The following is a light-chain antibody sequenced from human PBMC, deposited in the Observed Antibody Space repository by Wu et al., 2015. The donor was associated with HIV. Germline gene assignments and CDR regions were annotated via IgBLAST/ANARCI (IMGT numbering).Light chain of an antibody. CDR3: QQYNNWPPLFT. CDR2: GAS. V-gene: IGKV3-20*01. J-gene: IGKJ3*01. Sequence: EIVLTRSPGTLSLSPGERATLSCRASQSVSSSYLAWYQQKPGQAPRLLIYGASSRATGIPDRFSGSGSGTDFTLTISRLEPEDFAVYYCQQYNNWPPLFTFGPGTKVDIK. CDR1: QSVSSSY.